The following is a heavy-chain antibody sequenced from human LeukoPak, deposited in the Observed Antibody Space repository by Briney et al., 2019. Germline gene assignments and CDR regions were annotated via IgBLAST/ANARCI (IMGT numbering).Heavy chain of an antibody. D-gene: IGHD3-22*01. Sequence: ASVKVSCKASGGTFSSYAISWVRQAPGQGLEWMGRIIPILGIANYAQKFQGRVTITADKSTSTAYMELSSLRSEDTAVYYCARARRYYYDSSGYYYEDYWGQGTLVTVSS. CDR1: GGTFSSYA. V-gene: IGHV1-69*04. J-gene: IGHJ4*02. CDR3: ARARRYYYDSSGYYYEDY. CDR2: IIPILGIA.